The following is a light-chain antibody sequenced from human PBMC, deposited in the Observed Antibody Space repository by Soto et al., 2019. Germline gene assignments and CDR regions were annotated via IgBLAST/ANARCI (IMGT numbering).Light chain of an antibody. J-gene: IGLJ1*01. CDR2: EVS. V-gene: IGLV2-8*01. CDR3: GSYAGSDTYV. Sequence: QSALTQPPSASGSPGQSVTISCTGTSSDVGGYSYVSWYQQHPGKAPKLMIYEVSKRPSGVPDRFSGSKSGNTASLTVSGLQAQDEADYYWGSYAGSDTYVFGTGTKLTVL. CDR1: SSDVGGYSY.